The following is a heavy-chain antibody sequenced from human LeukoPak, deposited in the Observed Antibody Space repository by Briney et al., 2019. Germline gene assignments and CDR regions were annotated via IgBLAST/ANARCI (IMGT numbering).Heavy chain of an antibody. Sequence: ASVKVSCKASGGTFSSYAISWVRQAPGQGLEWMGGIIPIFGTANYAQKFQGRVTITADESTSTAYMELSSLRSEDTAVYYCAREGFSGSYYGRQDAFDIWGQGTMVTVSS. CDR3: AREGFSGSYYGRQDAFDI. CDR1: GGTFSSYA. CDR2: IIPIFGTA. J-gene: IGHJ3*02. D-gene: IGHD1-26*01. V-gene: IGHV1-69*13.